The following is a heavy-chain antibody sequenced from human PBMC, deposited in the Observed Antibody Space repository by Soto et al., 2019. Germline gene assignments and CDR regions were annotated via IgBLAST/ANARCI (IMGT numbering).Heavy chain of an antibody. J-gene: IGHJ4*02. CDR2: IFYSGIT. CDR1: GGSLSSYC. Sequence: SETLSLTCPVSGGSLSSYCWGWIRPPPGEGLEWIGYIFYSGITNYNPSLGSRVTISVDTSKNQFSLKVNSVTAADTAVYYCARHYPIGNNWNYFDYWGQGTLVTVSS. D-gene: IGHD1-1*01. V-gene: IGHV4-59*08. CDR3: ARHYPIGNNWNYFDY.